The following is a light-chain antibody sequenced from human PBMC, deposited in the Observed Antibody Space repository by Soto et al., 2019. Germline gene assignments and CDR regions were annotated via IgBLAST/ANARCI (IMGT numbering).Light chain of an antibody. CDR1: QSIRSN. J-gene: IGKJ1*01. CDR2: GAS. Sequence: EIVMTQSPPTLSVSPGERAALSCRASQSIRSNLAWYQQKPGQAPRLLIYGASTRATGIPARFSGSGSGTDFTLSISRLEPEDFAVYWCQHYGNSPTFGQGTKVDI. CDR3: QHYGNSPT. V-gene: IGKV3-20*01.